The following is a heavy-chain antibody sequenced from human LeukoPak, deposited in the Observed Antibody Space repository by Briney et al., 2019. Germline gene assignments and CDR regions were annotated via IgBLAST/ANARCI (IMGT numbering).Heavy chain of an antibody. D-gene: IGHD3-3*01. CDR1: GGSFSGYY. V-gene: IGHV4-34*01. J-gene: IGHJ6*03. CDR3: ARVKRFLVRNYYVDV. CDR2: INHSGST. Sequence: SETLSLTCAVYGGSFSGYYWSWIRQPPGKGPEWIGEINHSGSTNYNPSLKSRVTISVDTSKNQFSLKLSSVTAADTAVYYCARVKRFLVRNYYVDVWGKGTTVTVSS.